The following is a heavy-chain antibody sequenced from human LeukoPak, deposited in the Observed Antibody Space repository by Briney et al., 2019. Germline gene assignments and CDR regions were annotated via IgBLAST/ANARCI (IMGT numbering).Heavy chain of an antibody. Sequence: SVKVSCKASGGTFSSYAISWVRQAPGQGLESIGGITPIFGTANYAQKFQGRVTITADESTSTAYMELSSLRSEDTAVYYCARGTGTTFDPWGQGTLVTVSS. V-gene: IGHV1-69*01. J-gene: IGHJ5*02. CDR1: GGTFSSYA. CDR2: ITPIFGTA. CDR3: ARGTGTTFDP. D-gene: IGHD1-1*01.